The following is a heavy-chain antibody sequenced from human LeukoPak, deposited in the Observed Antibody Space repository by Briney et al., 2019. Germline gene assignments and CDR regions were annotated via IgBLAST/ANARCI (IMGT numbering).Heavy chain of an antibody. J-gene: IGHJ4*02. CDR1: GGSISSGGYS. Sequence: PSQTLSLTCAVSGGSISSGGYSWSWIRQPPGKGLEWIGEINHSGSTNYNPSLKSRVTISVDTSKNQFSLKLSSVTAADTAVYYCARSGYYGRPFDYWGQGTLVTVSS. CDR3: ARSGYYGRPFDY. CDR2: INHSGST. V-gene: IGHV4-30-2*01. D-gene: IGHD3-3*01.